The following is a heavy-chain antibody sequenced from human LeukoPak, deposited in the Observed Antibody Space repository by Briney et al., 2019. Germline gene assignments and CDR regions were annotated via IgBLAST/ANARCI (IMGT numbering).Heavy chain of an antibody. CDR3: ARSYSSSWKGGNWFDP. CDR2: VIPILGIA. V-gene: IGHV1-69*04. D-gene: IGHD6-13*01. CDR1: GGTFSSYA. Sequence: ASVTVSCKASGGTFSSYAISWVRQAPGQGLEWMGRVIPILGIADYAQKFQGRVTITADKSTSTAYMELSSLRSEDTAVYYCARSYSSSWKGGNWFDPWGQGTLVTVSS. J-gene: IGHJ5*02.